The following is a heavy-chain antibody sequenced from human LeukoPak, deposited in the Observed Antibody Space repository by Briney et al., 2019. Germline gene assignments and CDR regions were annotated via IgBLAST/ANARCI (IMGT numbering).Heavy chain of an antibody. CDR1: GYSISSGYY. CDR2: IYHSGST. D-gene: IGHD5-24*01. V-gene: IGHV4-38-2*01. CDR3: ARTIDGYNHDFDY. J-gene: IGHJ4*02. Sequence: SETLSLTCAVSGYSISSGYYWGWIRQPPGKGLEWIGIIYHSGSTYYNPSLKSRVTISVDTSKNQFSLKLSSVTAADTAVYYYARTIDGYNHDFDYWGQGTLVTVSS.